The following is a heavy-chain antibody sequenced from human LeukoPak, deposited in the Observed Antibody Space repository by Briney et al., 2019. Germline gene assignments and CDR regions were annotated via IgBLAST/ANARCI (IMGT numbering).Heavy chain of an antibody. CDR2: ISNDGSNK. J-gene: IGHJ4*02. D-gene: IGHD4-17*01. CDR1: GFTFSSYA. V-gene: IGHV3-30-3*01. CDR3: ARDGDYGDYGSVDS. Sequence: GRSLRLSCAASGFTFSSYAMNWVRQAPGKGLEWGAVISNDGSNKYYADSVKGRFTISRDNSKNTLYLQMNSLRAEDTAVYYCARDGDYGDYGSVDSWGQGNLVTVSS.